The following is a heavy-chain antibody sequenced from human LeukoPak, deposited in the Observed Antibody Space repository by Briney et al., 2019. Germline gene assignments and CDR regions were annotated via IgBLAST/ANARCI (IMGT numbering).Heavy chain of an antibody. D-gene: IGHD5-18*01. CDR2: IFHSGTT. CDR1: GYSISSGSY. CDR3: ARDLSVTAKFDY. J-gene: IGHJ4*02. V-gene: IGHV4-38-2*02. Sequence: SETLSLTCAVSGYSISSGSYWGWIRQPPGKGLEWIGSIFHSGTTYHNPSLKSRVTISVDTSKNQVSLKLSSVTAADTAVHYCARDLSVTAKFDYWGQGTLVTVSS.